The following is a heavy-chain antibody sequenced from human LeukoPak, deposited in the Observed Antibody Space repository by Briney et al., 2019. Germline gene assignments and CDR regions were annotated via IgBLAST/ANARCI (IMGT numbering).Heavy chain of an antibody. D-gene: IGHD3-3*01. CDR3: ARRPTYYDFWSGYTGPFDP. J-gene: IGHJ5*02. Sequence: SETLSLTCTVSGGSISSYYWSWIRQPAGKGLEWIGRIYTSGSTNYNPSLKSRVTMSVDTSKNQFSLKLSSVTAADTAVHYCARRPTYYDFWSGYTGPFDPWGQGTLVTVSS. V-gene: IGHV4-4*07. CDR2: IYTSGST. CDR1: GGSISSYY.